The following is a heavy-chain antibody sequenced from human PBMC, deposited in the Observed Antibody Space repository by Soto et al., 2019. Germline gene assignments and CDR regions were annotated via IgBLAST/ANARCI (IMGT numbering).Heavy chain of an antibody. CDR3: AKDWVGGSNRYQLDY. Sequence: VGSLRLSCAASRFTFSDYGMHCVLQSPGKVLEWVAGISHGATRKSYSDSVKGRFIISRDNSKKMLYLQLNSLRREDTAVYYCAKDWVGGSNRYQLDYWGRGTLVTVSS. CDR1: RFTFSDYG. J-gene: IGHJ4*02. D-gene: IGHD4-4*01. V-gene: IGHV3-30*18. CDR2: ISHGATRK.